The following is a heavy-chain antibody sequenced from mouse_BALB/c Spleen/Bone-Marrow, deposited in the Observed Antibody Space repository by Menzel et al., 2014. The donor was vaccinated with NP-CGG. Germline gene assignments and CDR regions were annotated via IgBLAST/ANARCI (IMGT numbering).Heavy chain of an antibody. CDR3: ARLTTVVPYGY. Sequence: QVQLQQSGAELAKPGVSVKMSCKASGYTFTSYWMHWVKQRPGQGLEWIGYINPSTGYTEYNQKFKDKATLTADKSSSTAYMQLSSLTSEDSAVHYCARLTTVVPYGYWGQGTTLTVSS. CDR1: GYTFTSYW. CDR2: INPSTGYT. J-gene: IGHJ2*01. V-gene: IGHV1-7*01. D-gene: IGHD1-1*01.